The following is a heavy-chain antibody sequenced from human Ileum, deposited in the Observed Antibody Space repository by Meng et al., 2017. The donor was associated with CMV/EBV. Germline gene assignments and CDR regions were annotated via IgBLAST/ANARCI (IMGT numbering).Heavy chain of an antibody. CDR3: AKVSNYFDSRGMDAFHI. J-gene: IGHJ3*02. CDR2: VSGGGIRT. D-gene: IGHD3-22*01. V-gene: IGHV3-23*01. CDR1: FTCSNYA. Sequence: FTCSNYAMSWVRQAPGKGLEWVSTVSGGGIRTFYADSVKGRFTISRDNSKNTLFLQMNSLRAGDTAMYYCAKVSNYFDSRGMDAFHIWGQGTMVTVSS.